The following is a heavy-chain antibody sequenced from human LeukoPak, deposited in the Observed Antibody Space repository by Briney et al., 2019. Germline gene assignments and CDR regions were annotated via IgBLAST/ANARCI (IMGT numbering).Heavy chain of an antibody. Sequence: SVKVSCKASGGTFSSYAISWVRQAPGQGLEWMGGIIPMFGTANYAQKFQGRVTITTDESPSTAYMELSSLRSEDTAVYYCARENYYGSGSYGGNWFDPWGQGTLVTVSS. CDR3: ARENYYGSGSYGGNWFDP. V-gene: IGHV1-69*05. J-gene: IGHJ5*02. CDR1: GGTFSSYA. CDR2: IIPMFGTA. D-gene: IGHD3-10*01.